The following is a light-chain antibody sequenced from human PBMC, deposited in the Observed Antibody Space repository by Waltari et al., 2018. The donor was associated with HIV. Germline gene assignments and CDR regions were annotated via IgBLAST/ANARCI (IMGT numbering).Light chain of an antibody. J-gene: IGLJ2*01. CDR1: SSNIGSYY. V-gene: IGLV1-47*01. CDR3: AAWTDSLTAVV. Sequence: QSVLTQPPSASGTPGQRVTISCSVCSSNIGSYYVYWYQQLPGTAPKLLIYRNNQRPSGVPDRFSGSKSGTSASLAINGLRSEDEADYYCAAWTDSLTAVVFGGGTKLSVL. CDR2: RNN.